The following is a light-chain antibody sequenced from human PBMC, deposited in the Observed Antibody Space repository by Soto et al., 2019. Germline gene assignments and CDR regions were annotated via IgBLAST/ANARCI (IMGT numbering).Light chain of an antibody. CDR2: DAS. CDR1: PSVSNS. V-gene: IGKV3-11*01. J-gene: IGKJ2*01. Sequence: ESVLTQSPATLSLSPGERATLSCRASPSVSNSLAWYQHKPGQAPRLLIYDASNRATGVPTRFSGSGSGTDFTLTISSLEPEDFAVFYCQQYGTSPTTFGQGTKLEI. CDR3: QQYGTSPTT.